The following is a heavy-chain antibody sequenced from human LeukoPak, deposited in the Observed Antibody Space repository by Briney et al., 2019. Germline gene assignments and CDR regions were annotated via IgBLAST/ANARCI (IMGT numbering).Heavy chain of an antibody. V-gene: IGHV3-20*04. CDR3: ARNYYDSSGYYYFDY. CDR2: INWNGGST. J-gene: IGHJ4*02. CDR1: GFTFDDYG. D-gene: IGHD3-22*01. Sequence: GGSLRLSCAASGFTFDDYGMSWVRQAPGKGLEWVSGINWNGGSTGYADSVKGRFTISRDNAKNSLYLQMNSLRAEDTALYYCARNYYDSSGYYYFDYWGQGTLVTVSS.